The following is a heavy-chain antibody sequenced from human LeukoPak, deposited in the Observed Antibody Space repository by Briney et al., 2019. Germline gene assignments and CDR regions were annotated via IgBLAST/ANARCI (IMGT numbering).Heavy chain of an antibody. CDR3: AKAQSRAVTGTWDF. J-gene: IGHJ4*02. D-gene: IGHD6-19*01. V-gene: IGHV3-30*18. Sequence: GGSLRLSCAASGFTFSSFGIHWVRHAPGKGLEWVALISYDGSTAYYADSVRGRFTVSRDNSKTTVYLQMNRLRPEDTAVYHCAKAQSRAVTGTWDFWGQGTLVTVSS. CDR1: GFTFSSFG. CDR2: ISYDGSTA.